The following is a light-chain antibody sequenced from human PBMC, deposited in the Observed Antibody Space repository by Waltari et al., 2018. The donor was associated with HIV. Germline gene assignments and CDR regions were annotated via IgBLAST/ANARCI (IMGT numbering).Light chain of an antibody. J-gene: IGLJ3*02. CDR3: VVWDYNRGRLV. CDR2: RDS. Sequence: SYVLTQPPSPSAAPGQRDRITSAGTDIRTKIIHRYQHRPGQAPVLVVTRDSDRPSEVPERFSGSKSANSASLAISRVGAEDEADYYCVVWDYNRGRLVFGGGTRLTVL. V-gene: IGLV3-21*02. CDR1: DIRTKI.